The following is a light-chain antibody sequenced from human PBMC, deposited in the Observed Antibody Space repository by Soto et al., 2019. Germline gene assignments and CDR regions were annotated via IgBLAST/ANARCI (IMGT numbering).Light chain of an antibody. V-gene: IGKV3-20*01. J-gene: IGKJ4*01. CDR3: QQYGNSPRLT. Sequence: ELVMTQSPATQSVSPGQRASLSCRASQTVSSNYLAWYQQKPGQAPRLLIYGASSRATGIADRFSGSGSGTDFTLTISRLEPEDFAVYYCQQYGNSPRLTFGGGTKVDI. CDR1: QTVSSNY. CDR2: GAS.